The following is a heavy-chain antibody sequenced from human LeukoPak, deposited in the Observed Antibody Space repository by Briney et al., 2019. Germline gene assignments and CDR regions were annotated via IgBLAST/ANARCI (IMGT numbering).Heavy chain of an antibody. V-gene: IGHV3-23*01. Sequence: QPGGSLRLSCAASGFTFSSYAMSWVRQAPGKGLEWVSAISGSGGSTYYADSVKGRFTISRDNSKNTLYLQMNSLRAEDTAVYYCAKDLGGSCYSLSCAIDYWGQGTLVTVSS. CDR1: GFTFSSYA. CDR3: AKDLGGSCYSLSCAIDY. D-gene: IGHD2-15*01. CDR2: ISGSGGST. J-gene: IGHJ4*02.